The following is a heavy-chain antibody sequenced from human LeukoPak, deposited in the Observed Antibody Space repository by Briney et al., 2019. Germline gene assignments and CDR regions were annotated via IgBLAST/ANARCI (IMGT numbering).Heavy chain of an antibody. D-gene: IGHD6-19*01. V-gene: IGHV3-33*01. CDR2: IWADETHK. J-gene: IGHJ4*02. CDR3: VGDAPQSGWAFAY. CDR1: GFTFATYG. Sequence: GGSLRLSCEASGFTFATYGMHWVRQAPGKGLEWVAFIWADETHKYYADCVKGRFNISRDNSKITLFLEMNNLRAEDTAVYYCVGDAPQSGWAFAYWGQGILVGVSS.